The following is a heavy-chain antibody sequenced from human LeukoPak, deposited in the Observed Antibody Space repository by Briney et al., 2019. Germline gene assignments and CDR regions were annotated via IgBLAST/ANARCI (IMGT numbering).Heavy chain of an antibody. Sequence: GGSLRLSCAASGFTFSSYAMHWVRQAPGKGLEYVSAISSNGGSTYYANSVKGKFTISRDNSKNTLYMQMNSLRAEDTAVYYCAKDVAVAGLPAFDIWGQGTMVTVSS. D-gene: IGHD6-19*01. CDR1: GFTFSSYA. V-gene: IGHV3-64*01. CDR2: ISSNGGST. CDR3: AKDVAVAGLPAFDI. J-gene: IGHJ3*02.